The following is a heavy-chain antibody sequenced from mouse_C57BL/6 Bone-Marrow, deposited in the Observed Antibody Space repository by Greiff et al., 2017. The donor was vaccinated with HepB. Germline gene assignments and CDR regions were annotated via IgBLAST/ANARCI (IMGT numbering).Heavy chain of an antibody. D-gene: IGHD1-1*01. Sequence: EVKLMESGGGLVKPGGSLKLSCAASGFTFSSYAMSWVRQTPEKRLEWVATISDGGSYTYYPDNVKGRFTISRDNAKNNLYLQMSHLKSEDTAMYYCAMYGSSYAWYFDVWGTGTTVTVSS. J-gene: IGHJ1*03. CDR2: ISDGGSYT. CDR1: GFTFSSYA. V-gene: IGHV5-4*03. CDR3: AMYGSSYAWYFDV.